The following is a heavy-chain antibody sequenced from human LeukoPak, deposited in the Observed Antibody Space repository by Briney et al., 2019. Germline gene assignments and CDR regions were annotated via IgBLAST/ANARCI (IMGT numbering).Heavy chain of an antibody. CDR2: IYTSGST. Sequence: PSETLSLTCTASGGSISSYYWSWIRQPAGKGLEWIGRIYTSGSTNYNPSLKSRVTMSVDTSKNQFSLKLSSVTAADTAVYYCARGGDIVVVPADAHFDYWGQGTLVTVSS. CDR1: GGSISSYY. D-gene: IGHD2-2*01. CDR3: ARGGDIVVVPADAHFDY. J-gene: IGHJ4*02. V-gene: IGHV4-4*07.